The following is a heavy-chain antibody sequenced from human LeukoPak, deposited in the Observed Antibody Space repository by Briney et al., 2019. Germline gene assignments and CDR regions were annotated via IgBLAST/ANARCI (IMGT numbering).Heavy chain of an antibody. J-gene: IGHJ6*03. D-gene: IGHD3-3*01. CDR1: GGSISSSSYY. CDR2: IYYSGST. Sequence: SETLSLTCTVSGGSISSSSYYWGWIRQPPGKGLEWIGSIYYSGSTYYNPSLKSRVTISVDTSKNQFSLKLSSETAADTALYYCAIHLRDYDFWSGYRAGYYMDVWGKGTTVTISS. CDR3: AIHLRDYDFWSGYRAGYYMDV. V-gene: IGHV4-39*07.